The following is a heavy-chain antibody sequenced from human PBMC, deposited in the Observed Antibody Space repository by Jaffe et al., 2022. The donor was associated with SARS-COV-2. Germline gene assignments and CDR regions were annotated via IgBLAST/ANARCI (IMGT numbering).Heavy chain of an antibody. J-gene: IGHJ3*02. Sequence: EVQLLESGGGLVQPGGSLRLSCAASGFTFSSYAMSWVRQAPGKGLEWVSAISGSGGSTYYADSVKGRFTISRDNSKNTLYLQMNSLRAEDTAVYYCAKDGLWSVAGRDAFDIWGQGTMVTVSS. CDR1: GFTFSSYA. V-gene: IGHV3-23*01. D-gene: IGHD6-19*01. CDR3: AKDGLWSVAGRDAFDI. CDR2: ISGSGGST.